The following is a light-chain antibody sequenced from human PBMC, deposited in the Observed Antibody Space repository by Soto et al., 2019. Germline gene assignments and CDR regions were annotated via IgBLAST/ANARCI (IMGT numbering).Light chain of an antibody. CDR2: EVS. Sequence: QSALTQPASVSGSPGQSISISCTGTSSDVGVYEYVSWYQQHPGKAPKLMIYEVSNRPSGISNRFSGSKSGNTASLTISGLQAEDEADYYCCSYSGRYTSVFGTGTKVTVX. V-gene: IGLV2-14*01. J-gene: IGLJ1*01. CDR3: CSYSGRYTSV. CDR1: SSDVGVYEY.